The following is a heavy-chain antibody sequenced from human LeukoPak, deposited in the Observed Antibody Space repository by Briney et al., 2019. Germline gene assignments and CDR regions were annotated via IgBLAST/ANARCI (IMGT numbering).Heavy chain of an antibody. CDR1: GFTFSSYA. J-gene: IGHJ3*02. CDR3: AKKSAIAARRSDAFDI. V-gene: IGHV3-23*01. Sequence: GGSLRLSCAASGFTFSSYAMSWVRQAPGKGLEWVSAISGSGGSTYYADSVKGRFTISRDNSKNTLYLQMNSLRAEDTAVYYCAKKSAIAARRSDAFDIWGQGTMVTVFS. D-gene: IGHD6-6*01. CDR2: ISGSGGST.